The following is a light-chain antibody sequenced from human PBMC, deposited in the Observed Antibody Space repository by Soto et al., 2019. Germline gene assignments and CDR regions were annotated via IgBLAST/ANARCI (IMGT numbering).Light chain of an antibody. CDR3: QQYGSSPSWT. CDR2: GAS. Sequence: DIVLTQSPGTLSLSPGERATLSCRASQSVSSSYLAWYQQKPGQAPRLLIYGASSRATGIPDRFSGSGSGTAFTLTISRLEPADFAVYYCQQYGSSPSWTFGQGTKVEIK. CDR1: QSVSSSY. J-gene: IGKJ1*01. V-gene: IGKV3-20*01.